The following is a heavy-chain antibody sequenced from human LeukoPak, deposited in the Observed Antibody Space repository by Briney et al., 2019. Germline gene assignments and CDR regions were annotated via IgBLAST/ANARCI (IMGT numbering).Heavy chain of an antibody. CDR2: IYYSGST. Sequence: SETLSLTCTVSGGSISSYYWSWIRQPPGKGLEWIGYIYYSGSTNYNPSLKSRVTISVDTSKNQFSLKLSSVTAADTAVYYCARVGSGWYGLFDYWGQGTLVTVSS. D-gene: IGHD6-19*01. V-gene: IGHV4-59*01. J-gene: IGHJ4*02. CDR3: ARVGSGWYGLFDY. CDR1: GGSISSYY.